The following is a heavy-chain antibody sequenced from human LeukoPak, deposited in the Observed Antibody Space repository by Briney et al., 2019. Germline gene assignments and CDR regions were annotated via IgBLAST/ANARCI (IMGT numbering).Heavy chain of an antibody. CDR3: ARENVEINWFDP. CDR1: GGSISSGGYY. Sequence: SETLSLTCTVSGGSISSGGYYWSWIRQHPGKGLEWIGYIYYSGSTYYNPSLKSRVTISVDTSKNQFSLKLSSVTAADTAVYYCARENVEINWFDPWGQGTLVTVPS. CDR2: IYYSGST. V-gene: IGHV4-31*03. D-gene: IGHD1-1*01. J-gene: IGHJ5*02.